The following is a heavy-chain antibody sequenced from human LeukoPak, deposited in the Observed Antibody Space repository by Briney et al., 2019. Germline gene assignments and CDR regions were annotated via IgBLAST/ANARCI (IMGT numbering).Heavy chain of an antibody. V-gene: IGHV3-30*04. CDR1: GFPFSSYA. CDR3: ARSTKVLYGSYER. D-gene: IGHD1-26*01. CDR2: ISYDGSNK. Sequence: GGSLRLSCAASGFPFSSYAMHWVRQAPGKGLEWVAVISYDGSNKYYADSVKARFTLSRDNSKDTLYLQMNSLRAEVTAVYYCARSTKVLYGSYERWGQGTLVTVSS. J-gene: IGHJ4*02.